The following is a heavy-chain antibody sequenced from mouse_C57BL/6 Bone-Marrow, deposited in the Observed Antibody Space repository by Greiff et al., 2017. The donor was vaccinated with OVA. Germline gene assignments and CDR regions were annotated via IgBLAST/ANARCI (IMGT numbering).Heavy chain of an antibody. J-gene: IGHJ3*01. CDR1: EYEFPSHD. CDR2: INSDGGST. CDR3: ARHANDYDWFAY. D-gene: IGHD2-4*01. V-gene: IGHV5-2*01. Sequence: EVKLQESGGGLVQPGESLKLSCESNEYEFPSHDMSWVRKTPEKRLELVAAINSDGGSTYYPDTMERRFIITRDNTKKTLYLQMSRLRSEDKALYYCARHANDYDWFAYWGQGTLVTVSA.